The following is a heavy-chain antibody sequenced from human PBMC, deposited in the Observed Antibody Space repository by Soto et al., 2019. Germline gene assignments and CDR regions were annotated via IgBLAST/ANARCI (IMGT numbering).Heavy chain of an antibody. CDR1: GFTFSSYA. CDR3: ARGEYSGYDYPRYYYYYGMDV. V-gene: IGHV3-30-3*01. CDR2: ISYDGSNK. Sequence: GGSLRLSCAASGFTFSSYAMHWVRQAPGKGLEWVAVISYDGSNKYYADSVKGRFTISRDNSKNTLYLQMNSLRAEDTAVYYCARGEYSGYDYPRYYYYYGMDVWGQGTTVTVSS. D-gene: IGHD5-12*01. J-gene: IGHJ6*02.